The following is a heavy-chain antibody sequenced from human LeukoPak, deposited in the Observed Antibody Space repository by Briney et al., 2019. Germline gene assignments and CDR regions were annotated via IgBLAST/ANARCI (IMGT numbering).Heavy chain of an antibody. V-gene: IGHV3-48*03. CDR3: ARDRGFCSSNGCPHGMDV. CDR1: GFTFSSYE. Sequence: GGSLRLSCAASGFTFSSYEMNWVRQATGKGLEWVSYISSSGKNILNADSVKGRFTISRDNAKNSLHLQMSSLRAEDTAIYYCARDRGFCSSNGCPHGMDVWGQGTTVTVSS. J-gene: IGHJ6*01. D-gene: IGHD2-2*01. CDR2: ISSSGKNI.